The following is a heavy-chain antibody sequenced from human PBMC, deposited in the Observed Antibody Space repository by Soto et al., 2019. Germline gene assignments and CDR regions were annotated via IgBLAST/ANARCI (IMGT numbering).Heavy chain of an antibody. CDR2: IYRDGST. CDR1: GDSVTSNHFF. CDR3: GKLFTGTSEHIDFDS. Sequence: PAETLASTCTVSGDSVTSNHFFWGWIRRPAGMGREWIASIYRDGSTYIVPSLKSRVSMSLDTSKNQFSLKLTSVTAADTALYFCGKLFTGTSEHIDFDSWGHGTLVNVSS. D-gene: IGHD1-1*01. V-gene: IGHV4-39*01. J-gene: IGHJ5*01.